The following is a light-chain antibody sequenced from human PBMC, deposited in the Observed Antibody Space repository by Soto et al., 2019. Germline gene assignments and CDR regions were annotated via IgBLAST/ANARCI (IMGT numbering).Light chain of an antibody. CDR1: SSDVGSYNS. V-gene: IGLV2-14*01. CDR2: DVS. J-gene: IGLJ1*01. Sequence: QSVLTQPASVSGSPGQSITISCTGTSSDVGSYNSVSWYQQHSGQAPKLIIYDVSSRASGVPDRFSASKSGNTASLTISGLQAGDEADYYCSSYRSSSTYVFGTGTKVTVL. CDR3: SSYRSSSTYV.